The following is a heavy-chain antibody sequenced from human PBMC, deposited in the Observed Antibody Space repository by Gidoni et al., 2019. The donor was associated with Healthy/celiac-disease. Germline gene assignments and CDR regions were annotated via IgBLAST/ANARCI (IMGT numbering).Heavy chain of an antibody. CDR3: AKDLATGRGSGSYYWRNYGMDV. V-gene: IGHV3-23*01. Sequence: EVQLLESGGGLVQPGGSLRLPCSASGFTFSSYAMRWVRQAPGKGLEWVSAISGSGGSTYYADSVKGRFTISRDNSKNTLYLQMNSLRAEDTAVYYCAKDLATGRGSGSYYWRNYGMDVWGQGTTVTVSS. CDR1: GFTFSSYA. D-gene: IGHD3-10*01. CDR2: ISGSGGST. J-gene: IGHJ6*02.